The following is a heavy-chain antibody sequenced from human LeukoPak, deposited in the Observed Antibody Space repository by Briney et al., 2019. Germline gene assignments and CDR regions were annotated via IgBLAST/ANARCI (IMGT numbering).Heavy chain of an antibody. V-gene: IGHV3-21*01. J-gene: IGHJ3*02. CDR1: GFTFSSYS. CDR3: ARGAAGTPLDAFDI. CDR2: ISSSSSYI. D-gene: IGHD6-13*01. Sequence: GGSLRLSCAASGFTFSSYSMNWVRQAPGKGLEWVSSISSSSSYIYHADSVKGRFTISRDNAKNSLYLQMNSLRAEDTAVYYCARGAAGTPLDAFDIWGQGTMVTVSS.